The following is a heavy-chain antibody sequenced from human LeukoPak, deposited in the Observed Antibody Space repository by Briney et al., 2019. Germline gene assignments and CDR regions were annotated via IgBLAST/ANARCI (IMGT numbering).Heavy chain of an antibody. CDR2: INHSGST. D-gene: IGHD4-17*01. J-gene: IGHJ4*02. CDR3: ARTDGDYDYFDY. CDR1: GGSFSGYY. Sequence: SETLSLTCAVYGGSFSGYYWSWIRQPPGKGLEWIGEINHSGSTNYNPSLKGRVTISVDTSKNQFSLKLSSVTAADTAVYYCARTDGDYDYFDYWGQGTLVTVSS. V-gene: IGHV4-34*01.